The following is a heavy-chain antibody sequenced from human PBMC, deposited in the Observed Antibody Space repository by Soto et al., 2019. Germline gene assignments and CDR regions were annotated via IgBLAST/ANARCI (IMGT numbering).Heavy chain of an antibody. CDR3: ARSYYSGYDSLLRIYYYYYYMDV. J-gene: IGHJ6*03. CDR2: MNPNSGNT. Sequence: ASVKVSCKASGYTFTSYDINWVRQATGQGLEWMGWMNPNSGNTGYAQKFQGRVTMTRNTSISTAYMELSSLRSEDTAVYYCARSYYSGYDSLLRIYYYYYYMDVWGKGTTVTVSS. V-gene: IGHV1-8*01. CDR1: GYTFTSYD. D-gene: IGHD5-12*01.